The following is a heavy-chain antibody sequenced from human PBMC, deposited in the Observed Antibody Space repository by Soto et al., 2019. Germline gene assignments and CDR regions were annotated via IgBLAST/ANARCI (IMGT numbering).Heavy chain of an antibody. CDR1: GGTFSSYA. D-gene: IGHD6-6*01. CDR3: AIGRWYSSSPLMVYYYGMDV. Sequence: QVQLVQSGAEVKKPGSSVKVSCTASGGTFSSYAISWVRQAPGQGLEWMGGIIPSFGTANDAQKWQGRVTITTDESTSTAYLELISLRSEDTAVYYCAIGRWYSSSPLMVYYYGMDVWGQGTTVTVSS. V-gene: IGHV1-69*05. J-gene: IGHJ6*02. CDR2: IIPSFGTA.